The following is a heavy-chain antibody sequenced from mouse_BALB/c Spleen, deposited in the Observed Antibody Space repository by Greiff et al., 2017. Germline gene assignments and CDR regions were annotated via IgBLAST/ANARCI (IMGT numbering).Heavy chain of an antibody. CDR1: GYAFTNYL. D-gene: IGHD1-1*02. V-gene: IGHV1-54*01. Sequence: QVQLKQSGAELVRPGTSVKVSCKASGYAFTNYLIEWVKQRPGQGLEWIGVINPGSGGTNYNEKFKGKATLTADKSSSTAYMQLSSLTSDDSAVYFCARRGGNSDAMDYWGQGTSVTVSS. CDR2: INPGSGGT. J-gene: IGHJ4*01. CDR3: ARRGGNSDAMDY.